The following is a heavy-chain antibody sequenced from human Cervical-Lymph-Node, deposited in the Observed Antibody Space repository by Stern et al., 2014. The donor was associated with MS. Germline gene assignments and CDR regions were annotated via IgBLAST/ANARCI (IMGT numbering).Heavy chain of an antibody. Sequence: VQLVESGGGVVRPGTSLRLSCAASGFSFSDYGIHWVRQAPGQALEWVAVISYDGTHKYYADSLKGRVTISRDNAKNTLSLQMSSLRSDDTAVYYCAKDLGGNAFDYWGQGTLVTVSS. CDR1: GFSFSDYG. CDR2: ISYDGTHK. D-gene: IGHD4-23*01. J-gene: IGHJ4*02. CDR3: AKDLGGNAFDY. V-gene: IGHV3-30*18.